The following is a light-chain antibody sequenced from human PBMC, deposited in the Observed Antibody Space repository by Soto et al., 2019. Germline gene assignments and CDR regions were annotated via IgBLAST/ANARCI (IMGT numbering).Light chain of an antibody. CDR2: RNN. Sequence: QSVLTQPPSASGTPGQRVTISCSGSSSNIGGNTVNWYQQLPGTAPKLLIYRNNQRPSGVPDRFSGSKSGTSASLAISGLQSEDEAHYYCATWDDGPDGPVFGGGTKLTVL. CDR1: SSNIGGNT. V-gene: IGLV1-44*01. J-gene: IGLJ2*01. CDR3: ATWDDGPDGPV.